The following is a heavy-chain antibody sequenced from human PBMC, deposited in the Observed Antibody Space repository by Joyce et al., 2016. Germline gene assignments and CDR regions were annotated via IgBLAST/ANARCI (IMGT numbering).Heavy chain of an antibody. J-gene: IGHJ4*02. V-gene: IGHV1-2*06. CDR3: VRGQRGYGNGWAFDY. Sequence: QVRLVQSGAEVKKPRASVKVSCQASGYTFSGNFIHWVRQAPGQAPEWMGRINPNPNSGGKKYGRRFKGRVTITRETSVNTAYMEMNRLTSDDTAVYYCVRGQRGYGNGWAFDYWGQGTLVTVSS. CDR1: GYTFSGNF. CDR2: INPNPNSGGK. D-gene: IGHD6-19*01.